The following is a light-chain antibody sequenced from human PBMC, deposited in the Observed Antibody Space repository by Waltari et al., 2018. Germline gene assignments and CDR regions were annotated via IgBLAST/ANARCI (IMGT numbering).Light chain of an antibody. CDR1: SSDVGGYHY. CDR2: DVS. J-gene: IGLJ1*01. CDR3: SSYTSSSLYV. Sequence: QSALTQPASVSGSPGQSITISCTGTSSDVGGYHYVSCYQQHPGKAPKLMIYDVSNRPSGVSNRFSGSKSGNTASLIISGLQAEDEADYYCSSYTSSSLYVFGRGTKVTVL. V-gene: IGLV2-14*03.